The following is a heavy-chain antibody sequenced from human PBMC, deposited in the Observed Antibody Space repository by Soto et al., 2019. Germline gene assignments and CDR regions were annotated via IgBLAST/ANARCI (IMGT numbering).Heavy chain of an antibody. J-gene: IGHJ4*02. D-gene: IGHD6-13*01. CDR1: GFTFSSYA. V-gene: IGHV3-23*01. Sequence: EVQLLESGGGLVQPGGSLRLSCAASGFTFSSYAMSWVRQAPGKGLEWVSAISGSGGSTYYADSVKGRFTISRDNSKNTLYRKMNSLRPEDTAVYYCAKAPGGSSWYGGGFDYWGQGTLVTVSS. CDR2: ISGSGGST. CDR3: AKAPGGSSWYGGGFDY.